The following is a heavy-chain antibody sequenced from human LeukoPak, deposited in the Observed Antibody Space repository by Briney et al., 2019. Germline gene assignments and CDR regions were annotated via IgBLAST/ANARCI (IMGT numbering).Heavy chain of an antibody. CDR3: ARDRHSSGWYLGAFDI. V-gene: IGHV3-21*01. CDR2: ISSSSSYI. Sequence: GGSLRLSCAASGFTFSSYSMNWVRQAPGKGLEWVSSISSSSSYIYYADSVKGRFTISRDNAKNSLYLQMNSLRAEDTAVYYCARDRHSSGWYLGAFDIWGQGTMVTVSS. J-gene: IGHJ3*02. D-gene: IGHD6-19*01. CDR1: GFTFSSYS.